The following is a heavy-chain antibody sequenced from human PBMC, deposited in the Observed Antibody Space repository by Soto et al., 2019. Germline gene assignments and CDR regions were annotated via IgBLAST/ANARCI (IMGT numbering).Heavy chain of an antibody. J-gene: IGHJ6*03. Sequence: QVTLKESGPVLVKPTETLTLTCTVSGFSLRNARMGVSWIRQPPGKALEWLAHILSSDEKSYNTSLKGRFTRSKDTSKSQVVLTMTYVDPVDTATYFCARMLAVNYYYYYVDVWGEGTTVTVSS. D-gene: IGHD3-22*01. CDR3: ARMLAVNYYYYYVDV. CDR1: GFSLRNARMG. V-gene: IGHV2-26*01. CDR2: ILSSDEK.